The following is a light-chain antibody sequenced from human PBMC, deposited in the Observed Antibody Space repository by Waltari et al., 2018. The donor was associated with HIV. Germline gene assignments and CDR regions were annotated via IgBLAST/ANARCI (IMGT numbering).Light chain of an antibody. V-gene: IGKV1-9*01. J-gene: IGKJ4*01. Sequence: DIQLTQSPPFLSASGGETVRITCRANQSISTYLAWDQQRPGKGPKLLIYGASSLQTGVPSRVSGRGSWTEFVLTISNVQPEDFATYYCQQVNSYPLTFGGGTKVEVK. CDR3: QQVNSYPLT. CDR2: GAS. CDR1: QSISTY.